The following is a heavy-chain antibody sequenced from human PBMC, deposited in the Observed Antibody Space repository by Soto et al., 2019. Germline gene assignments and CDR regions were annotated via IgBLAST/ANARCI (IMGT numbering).Heavy chain of an antibody. V-gene: IGHV3-30*18. CDR1: GFTFSSYG. CDR3: AKDSSSGYWGYFDY. J-gene: IGHJ4*02. D-gene: IGHD3-22*01. Sequence: QVQLVESGGGVVQPGRSLRLSCAASGFTFSSYGMHWVRQAPGKGLEWVAVISYDGSNKYYADSVKGRFTISRDNSKNTLYLQMNSLRAEDTAVYYCAKDSSSGYWGYFDYWGQGTLVTVSS. CDR2: ISYDGSNK.